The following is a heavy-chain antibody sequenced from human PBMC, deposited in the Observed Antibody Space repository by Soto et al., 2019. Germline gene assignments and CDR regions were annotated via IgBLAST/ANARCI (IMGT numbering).Heavy chain of an antibody. CDR2: ISAYNGNT. Sequence: QVQLVQSGAEVKKPGASVKVSCKASGYTFTSYGISWVRQAPGQGLEWMGWISAYNGNTNYAQKLQGRVTMTTDTSTSTAYMELRRLRSDDTAVYYCARDYDILTGYPRGGYMDVWGKGTTVTVSS. CDR3: ARDYDILTGYPRGGYMDV. D-gene: IGHD3-9*01. CDR1: GYTFTSYG. V-gene: IGHV1-18*01. J-gene: IGHJ6*03.